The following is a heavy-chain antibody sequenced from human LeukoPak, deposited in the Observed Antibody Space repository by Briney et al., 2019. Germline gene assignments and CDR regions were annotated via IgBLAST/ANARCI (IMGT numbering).Heavy chain of an antibody. Sequence: SETLSLTCTVSGGSIRTSNYYWGWIRQPPGKGLEWIGSIYYSGSTYYNLSLKSRVTISVDTSKNQFSLRLSSVTAADTAVYYCARQGGYTYGPGVYWGQGTLVTVSS. CDR1: GGSIRTSNYY. V-gene: IGHV4-39*01. CDR2: IYYSGST. CDR3: ARQGGYTYGPGVY. D-gene: IGHD5-18*01. J-gene: IGHJ4*02.